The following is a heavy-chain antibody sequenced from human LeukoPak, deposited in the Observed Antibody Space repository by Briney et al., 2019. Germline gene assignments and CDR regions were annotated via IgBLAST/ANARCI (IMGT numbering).Heavy chain of an antibody. Sequence: PGGSLRLSCAASGFTFSSYAIHWVRQAPGKGLEWVAVVSYDGSNKYYADSVEGRFTISRDNSKNTLYLQMNSLRGEDTAVYYCAREVRWLPDYWGQGTLVTVSS. CDR2: VSYDGSNK. V-gene: IGHV3-30-3*01. CDR3: AREVRWLPDY. D-gene: IGHD5-24*01. J-gene: IGHJ4*02. CDR1: GFTFSSYA.